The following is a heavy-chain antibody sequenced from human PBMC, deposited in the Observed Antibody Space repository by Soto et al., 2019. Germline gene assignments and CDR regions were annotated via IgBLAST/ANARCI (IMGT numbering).Heavy chain of an antibody. Sequence: QVQLVQSGAEVKKPGSSVKVSCKASGGTFSSYTISWVRQAPGQGLEWMGRIIPILGIANYAQKFQGRVTITADKSTRTDYMELSSLRSEDTAVYYCARLCRVGATAGFDYWGQGTLVTVSS. CDR2: IIPILGIA. D-gene: IGHD1-26*01. CDR3: ARLCRVGATAGFDY. J-gene: IGHJ4*02. CDR1: GGTFSSYT. V-gene: IGHV1-69*02.